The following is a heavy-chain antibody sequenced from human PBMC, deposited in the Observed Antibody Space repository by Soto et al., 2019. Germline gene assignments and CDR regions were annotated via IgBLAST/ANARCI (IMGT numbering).Heavy chain of an antibody. Sequence: QVQLVESGGGVVQPGRSLRLSCAASGFTFSSYGMHWVRQAPGKGLEWVAVIWYDGSNKYYADSVKGRFTISRDNSKNTLYLQMNSLRAEDTAVYYCARDTSSSGYYYGMDVWGQGTTVTVSS. CDR1: GFTFSSYG. V-gene: IGHV3-33*01. D-gene: IGHD6-13*01. CDR3: ARDTSSSGYYYGMDV. CDR2: IWYDGSNK. J-gene: IGHJ6*02.